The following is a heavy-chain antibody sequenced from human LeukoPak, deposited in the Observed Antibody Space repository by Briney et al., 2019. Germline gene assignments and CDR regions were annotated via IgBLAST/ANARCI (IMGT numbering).Heavy chain of an antibody. D-gene: IGHD3-3*01. CDR2: IYYSGST. J-gene: IGHJ3*02. CDR1: GGSLTYYY. V-gene: IGHV4-59*08. CDR3: ARAHPPPIRSITIFGVVIPYAFDI. Sequence: SETLSLTCSVSGGSLTYYYWTWIRQPPGRRPEWIGFIYYSGSTYYNPSLKSRVTISVDTSKNQFSLKLSSVTAADTAVYYCARAHPPPIRSITIFGVVIPYAFDIWGQGTMVTVSS.